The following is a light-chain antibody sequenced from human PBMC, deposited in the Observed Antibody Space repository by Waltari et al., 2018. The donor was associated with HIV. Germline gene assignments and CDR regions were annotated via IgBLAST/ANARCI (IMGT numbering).Light chain of an antibody. V-gene: IGLV2-11*01. CDR2: ECN. CDR3: CSYAGSYTYV. CDR1: SSDVGGYNY. Sequence: QSALTQPRSVSGSPGQSVTISCTGTSSDVGGYNYVSWYQQHPGKAPRLMIYECNRRPSGVPGRFSGSKSGNTASLTISGLQAEDEADYYCCSYAGSYTYVFGTGTEVTVL. J-gene: IGLJ1*01.